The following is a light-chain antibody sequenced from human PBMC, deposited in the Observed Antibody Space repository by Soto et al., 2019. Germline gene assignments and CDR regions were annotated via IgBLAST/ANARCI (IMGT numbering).Light chain of an antibody. CDR1: LSISSY. J-gene: IGKJ1*01. V-gene: IGKV1-39*01. CDR3: QQSYCVPWT. Sequence: DIQMTQSPSSLSASVGDRVTITCRASLSISSYLNWYQQKPGKAPSLLISAASSLEDGVSSRFGGSGSATDFTLTITSLQPEDFATYYCQQSYCVPWTFGQGTKLEI. CDR2: AAS.